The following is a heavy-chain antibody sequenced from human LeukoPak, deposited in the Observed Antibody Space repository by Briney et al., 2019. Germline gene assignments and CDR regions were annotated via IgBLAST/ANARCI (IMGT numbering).Heavy chain of an antibody. V-gene: IGHV1-8*01. D-gene: IGHD1-1*01. J-gene: IGHJ6*02. CDR2: MNPNSGNT. CDR3: ARGRPKTTTGTDYYYYGMDV. CDR1: GYTFTSYD. Sequence: GASVKVSCKASGYTFTSYDINWVRQATGQGLEWMGWMNPNSGNTGYAQKFQGRVTMTRNTSISTAYMELSRLRSEDTAVYYCARGRPKTTTGTDYYYYGMDVWGQGTTVTVSS.